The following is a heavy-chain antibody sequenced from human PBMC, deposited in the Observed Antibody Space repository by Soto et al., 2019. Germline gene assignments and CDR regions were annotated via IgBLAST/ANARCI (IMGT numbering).Heavy chain of an antibody. Sequence: EVQLVESGGGSVQPGGSLRLSCAASGFSLSSYWMHWVRQAPGKGLVWVSRVNSDGSNTIYADSVKGRFTISRDNAKNTLYLQMTSLRVEDTAMYYCGRGGDYGSGRVDYWGPGTLVTVSS. D-gene: IGHD3-10*01. J-gene: IGHJ4*02. CDR2: VNSDGSNT. CDR3: GRGGDYGSGRVDY. V-gene: IGHV3-74*01. CDR1: GFSLSSYW.